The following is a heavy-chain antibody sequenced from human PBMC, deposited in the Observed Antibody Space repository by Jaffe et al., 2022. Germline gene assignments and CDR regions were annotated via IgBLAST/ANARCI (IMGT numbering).Heavy chain of an antibody. J-gene: IGHJ4*02. V-gene: IGHV4-4*02. CDR1: GGSISSSNW. CDR2: IYHSGST. D-gene: IGHD3-10*01. CDR3: ARSPSPSIRITMVRGKGWYFDY. Sequence: QVQLQESGPGLVKPSGTLSLTCAVSGGSISSSNWWSWIRQPPGKGLEWIGEIYHSGSTNYNPSLKSRVTISVDKSKNQFSLKLSSVTAADTAVYYCARSPSPSIRITMVRGKGWYFDYWGQGTLVTVSS.